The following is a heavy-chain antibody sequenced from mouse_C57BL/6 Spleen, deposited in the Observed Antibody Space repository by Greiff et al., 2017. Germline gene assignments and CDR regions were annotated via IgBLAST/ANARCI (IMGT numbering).Heavy chain of an antibody. CDR2: IYPGDGDT. CDR3: ARGEGYYGNYGAMDY. V-gene: IGHV1-80*01. Sequence: QVHVKQSGAELVKPGASVKISCKASGYAFSSYWMNWVKQRPGKGLEWIGQIYPGDGDTNYNGKFKGKATLTADKSSSTAYMQLSSLTSEDSAVYFCARGEGYYGNYGAMDYWGQGTSVTVSS. CDR1: GYAFSSYW. D-gene: IGHD2-1*01. J-gene: IGHJ4*01.